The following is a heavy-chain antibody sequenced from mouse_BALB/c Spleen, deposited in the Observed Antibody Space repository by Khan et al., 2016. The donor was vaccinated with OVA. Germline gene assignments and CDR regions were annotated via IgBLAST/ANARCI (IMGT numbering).Heavy chain of an antibody. J-gene: IGHJ3*01. CDR3: ARSLYGYDPAWFAY. V-gene: IGHV3-6*02. CDR1: GYSITSGYY. Sequence: EVKLLESGPGLVKPSQSLSLTCSVTGYSITSGYYCNWIRQFPGNKLEWMGYISYDGSNHYNPSLRNRISVTRDTSKNQFFLKLNSVTTEDTATYYCARSLYGYDPAWFAYWGQGTLVTVSA. D-gene: IGHD2-2*01. CDR2: ISYDGSN.